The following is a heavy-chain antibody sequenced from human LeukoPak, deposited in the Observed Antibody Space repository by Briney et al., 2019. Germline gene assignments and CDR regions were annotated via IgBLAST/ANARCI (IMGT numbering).Heavy chain of an antibody. V-gene: IGHV6-1*01. CDR1: GDSVSSNSAA. D-gene: IGHD6-19*01. CDR3: ARGLAVAGPLYYYYYYYMDV. J-gene: IGHJ6*03. Sequence: SQTLSLTCAISGDSVSSNSAAWNWIRQSPSRGLEWLGRTYYRSKWYNDYAVSVKSRITINPDTSKNQFSLQLNSVTPEDTAVYYCARGLAVAGPLYYYYYYYMDVWGKGTTVTVSS. CDR2: TYYRSKWYN.